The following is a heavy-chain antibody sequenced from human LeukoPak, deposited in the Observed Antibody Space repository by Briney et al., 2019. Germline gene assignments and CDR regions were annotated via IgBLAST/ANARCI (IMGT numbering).Heavy chain of an antibody. J-gene: IGHJ6*03. D-gene: IGHD2-15*01. V-gene: IGHV3-23*01. CDR3: AKNGDRGAYCTGGTCYPYFYYYMDV. CDR2: ISSTGGTT. CDR1: GITFSSYG. Sequence: GGSLRLSCAASGITFSSYGMSWVRQAPGKGLEWVSSISSTGGTTYYADSVKGRFTISRDNSKNTLYLQMNSLRAEDTAIYYCAKNGDRGAYCTGGTCYPYFYYYMDVWGKGTTVT.